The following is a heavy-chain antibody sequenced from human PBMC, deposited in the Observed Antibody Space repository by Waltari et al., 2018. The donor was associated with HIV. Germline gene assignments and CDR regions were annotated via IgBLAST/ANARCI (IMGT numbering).Heavy chain of an antibody. D-gene: IGHD4-17*01. Sequence: QVQLQESGPGLVKPSQTLSLTCTVPGGSIRSGSYYCTWIRQPAGKGLEWSGRIYTSGSTNYNPSLKSRVTISVDTSKNQFSLKLSSVTAADTAVYYCARGGSYGGYYFDYWGQGTLVTVSS. CDR2: IYTSGST. V-gene: IGHV4-61*02. CDR3: ARGGSYGGYYFDY. CDR1: GGSIRSGSYY. J-gene: IGHJ4*02.